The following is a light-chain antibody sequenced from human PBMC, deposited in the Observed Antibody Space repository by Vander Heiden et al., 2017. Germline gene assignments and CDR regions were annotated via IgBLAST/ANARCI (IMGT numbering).Light chain of an antibody. Sequence: EFVLTQSPATLSLSPGERATLSCRASQSVSSYLAWYEQKPGQAPRLLIYDASNRATGIPARFSGSGSGTDFTLTISSLEPEDFAVYYCQQRSNWPSTCGPEVKVGI. V-gene: IGKV3-11*01. CDR3: QQRSNWPST. J-gene: IGKJ3*01. CDR1: QSVSSY. CDR2: DAS.